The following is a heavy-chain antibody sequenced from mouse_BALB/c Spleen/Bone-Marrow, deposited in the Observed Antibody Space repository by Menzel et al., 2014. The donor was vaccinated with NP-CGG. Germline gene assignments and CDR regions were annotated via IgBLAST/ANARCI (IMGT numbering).Heavy chain of an antibody. Sequence: LVESGAELVRPGALVKLSCKASGFNIKDYYMHWVKQRPEQGLEWIGWIDPENGNTIYDPKFQGKASITAGTSSNTAYLQLSSLTSEDTAVYYCARGREAMDYWGQGTSVTVSS. CDR3: ARGREAMDY. J-gene: IGHJ4*01. CDR2: IDPENGNT. V-gene: IGHV14-1*02. CDR1: GFNIKDYY.